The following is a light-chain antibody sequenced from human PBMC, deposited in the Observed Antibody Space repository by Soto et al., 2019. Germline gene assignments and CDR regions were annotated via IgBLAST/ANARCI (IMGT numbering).Light chain of an antibody. J-gene: IGKJ5*01. CDR1: ESVGVD. Sequence: EIVMTQSPATLSVSPGESATLSCRASESVGVDLAWYLQKPGEAHSLLIHGATSRATGIPYRFSVSGSGTDLTLTITILEPEDFAVSYCQQYGSSPPRVTFGQGTRLEI. V-gene: IGKV3-20*01. CDR3: QQYGSSPPRVT. CDR2: GAT.